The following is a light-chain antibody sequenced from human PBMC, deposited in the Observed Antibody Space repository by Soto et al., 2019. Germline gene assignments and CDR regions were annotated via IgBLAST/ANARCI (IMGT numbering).Light chain of an antibody. CDR1: SSDVGGYNY. J-gene: IGLJ1*01. V-gene: IGLV2-14*01. CDR3: SSYTCSSISCV. Sequence: QSALTQPASVSGSPGQSITISCTGTSSDVGGYNYVSWYQQHPGKAPKLMIYDVSNRPSGVSNRFSGSKSGNTASLTISGLQAEDVADYYCSSYTCSSISCVFGTGTKVTVL. CDR2: DVS.